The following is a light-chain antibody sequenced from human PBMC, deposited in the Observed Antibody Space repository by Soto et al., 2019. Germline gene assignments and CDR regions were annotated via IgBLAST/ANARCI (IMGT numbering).Light chain of an antibody. Sequence: DIPMTQSPSTLSASVGDRVTITCRASQSISSWLAWYQQKAGKAPKLLIYKASSLDSGVPSSFSGSGSGTDFTLTISGLQPDDFATYYCQQSNTYPRSFGQGTKGEIK. J-gene: IGKJ1*01. CDR3: QQSNTYPRS. CDR1: QSISSW. V-gene: IGKV1-5*03. CDR2: KAS.